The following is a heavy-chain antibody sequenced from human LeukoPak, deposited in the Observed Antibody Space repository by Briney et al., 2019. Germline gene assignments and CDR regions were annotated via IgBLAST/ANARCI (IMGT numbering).Heavy chain of an antibody. CDR1: GFXFTGHY. CDR2: IHAGRGDT. Sequence: ASVKVSCKASGFXFTGHYIHWVRQAPGQGREWMGWIHAGRGDTNYAQKFQGRFTMTRDTSINTLFMELSSLRSDDTAVYYCARDENWGPDYWGQGTLVTVSS. D-gene: IGHD7-27*01. J-gene: IGHJ4*02. CDR3: ARDENWGPDY. V-gene: IGHV1-2*02.